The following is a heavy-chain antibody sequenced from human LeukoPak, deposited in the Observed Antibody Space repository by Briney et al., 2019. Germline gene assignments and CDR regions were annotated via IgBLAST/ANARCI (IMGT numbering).Heavy chain of an antibody. V-gene: IGHV1-8*01. CDR2: MNPNSGNT. CDR3: ARVSLGYCSGGTCYFQDH. D-gene: IGHD2-15*01. CDR1: GYTFTNYD. Sequence: ASVKVSCKASGYTFTNYDIDWVRRATGQGLEWMGWMNPNSGNTGYAQKFQGRVTMTRSTSISTAYMELSSLTSEDTAVYYCARVSLGYCSGGTCYFQDHWGQGTLVTVSS. J-gene: IGHJ4*02.